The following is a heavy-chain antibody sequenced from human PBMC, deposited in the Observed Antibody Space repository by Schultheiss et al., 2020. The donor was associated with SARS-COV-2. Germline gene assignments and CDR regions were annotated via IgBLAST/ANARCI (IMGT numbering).Heavy chain of an antibody. V-gene: IGHV4-34*01. D-gene: IGHD4-17*01. CDR3: ARVTDDYGDYVRWFDS. CDR2: INHSGST. CDR1: GGSFSGYY. J-gene: IGHJ5*01. Sequence: SETLSLTCAVYGGSFSGYYWSWIRQPPGKGLEWIGEINHSGSTYYNPSLKSRVTISVDTSKNQFSLKLSSVTAADTAVYYCARVTDDYGDYVRWFDSWGQGSLVTVAS.